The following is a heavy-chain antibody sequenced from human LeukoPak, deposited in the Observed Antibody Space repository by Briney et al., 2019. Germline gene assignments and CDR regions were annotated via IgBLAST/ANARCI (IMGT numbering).Heavy chain of an antibody. V-gene: IGHV3-23*01. CDR2: ISGSGGST. CDR3: ARGPYYDFWSGYPTFYYYYYYMDV. CDR1: GFTFSSYA. D-gene: IGHD3-3*01. J-gene: IGHJ6*03. Sequence: GGSLRLSCAASGFTFSSYAMSWVRQAPGRGLEWVSAISGSGGSTYYADSVKGRFTISRDNSKNTLYLQMNSLRAEDTAVYYCARGPYYDFWSGYPTFYYYYYYMDVWGKGTTVTVSS.